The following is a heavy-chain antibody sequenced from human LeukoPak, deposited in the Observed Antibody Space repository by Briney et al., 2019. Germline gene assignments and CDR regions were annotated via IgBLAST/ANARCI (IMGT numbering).Heavy chain of an antibody. V-gene: IGHV4-61*08. CDR3: ARGGLEWEPPGYY. D-gene: IGHD1-26*01. Sequence: SETLSLTCTVSGGSISSGGYYWSWIRQPPGKGLEWIGYIYYSGSTNYNPSLKSRVTISVDTSKNQFSLKLSSVTAADTAVYYCARGGLEWEPPGYYWGQGTLVTVSS. J-gene: IGHJ4*02. CDR2: IYYSGST. CDR1: GGSISSGGYY.